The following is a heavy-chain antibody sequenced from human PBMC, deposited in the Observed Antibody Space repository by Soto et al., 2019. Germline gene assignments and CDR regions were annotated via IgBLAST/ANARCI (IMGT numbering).Heavy chain of an antibody. CDR3: ASLNFDILTGYYAFDL. CDR2: ISYSGST. D-gene: IGHD3-9*01. V-gene: IGHV4-61*05. Sequence: SETLSLTCTVSGGSISSTNDYWGWIRQPPGKGLEYIGYISYSGSTNYNPSLKSRVTTSLDTSKNQFSLKLSSVTAADTAIYYCASLNFDILTGYYAFDLWGQGTMVTVSS. CDR1: GGSISSTNDY. J-gene: IGHJ3*01.